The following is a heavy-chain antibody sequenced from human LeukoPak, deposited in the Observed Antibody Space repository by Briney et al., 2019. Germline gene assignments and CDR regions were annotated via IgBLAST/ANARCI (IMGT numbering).Heavy chain of an antibody. V-gene: IGHV1-46*01. Sequence: GASVKVSCKASGYTFTSYYMHWVRQAPGQGLEWMGIINPSGGSTSYAQKFQGRVTMTRDMSTSTVYMELSSLRSEDTAVYYCAREGDQGSSSSWFDPWGQGTLVIVSS. J-gene: IGHJ5*02. CDR1: GYTFTSYY. D-gene: IGHD6-6*01. CDR3: AREGDQGSSSSWFDP. CDR2: INPSGGST.